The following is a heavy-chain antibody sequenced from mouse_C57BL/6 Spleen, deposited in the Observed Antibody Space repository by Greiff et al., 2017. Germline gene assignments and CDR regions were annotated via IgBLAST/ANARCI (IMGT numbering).Heavy chain of an antibody. D-gene: IGHD1-1*01. CDR2: IDPSDSET. CDR3: ALYGSSLWFAY. CDR1: GYTFTSYW. J-gene: IGHJ3*01. V-gene: IGHV1-52*01. Sequence: QVQLQQPGAELVRPGSSVKLSCKASGYTFTSYWMHWVKQRPIQGLEWIGNIDPSDSETHYNQKFKDKATLTVDKSSSTAYMQLSSLPSEDSAVXYCALYGSSLWFAYWGQGTLVTVSA.